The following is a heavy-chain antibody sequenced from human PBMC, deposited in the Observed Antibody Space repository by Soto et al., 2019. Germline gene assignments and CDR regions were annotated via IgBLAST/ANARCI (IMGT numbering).Heavy chain of an antibody. V-gene: IGHV3-33*01. Sequence: GGSLRLSCAASGFTFSSYGMHWVRQAPGKGLEWVAVIWYDGSNKYYADSVKGRFTISRDNSKNTLYLKMNSLRAEDTAVYYCARELDSGSYSGGFPPGTWGQGTLVTVSS. CDR3: ARELDSGSYSGGFPPGT. CDR2: IWYDGSNK. CDR1: GFTFSSYG. D-gene: IGHD1-26*01. J-gene: IGHJ5*02.